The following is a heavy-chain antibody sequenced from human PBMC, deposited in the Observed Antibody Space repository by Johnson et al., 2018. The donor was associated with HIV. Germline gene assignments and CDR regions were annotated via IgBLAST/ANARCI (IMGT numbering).Heavy chain of an antibody. CDR3: ARGSSGSWDAFDI. J-gene: IGHJ3*02. D-gene: IGHD1-26*01. CDR1: GFTFSSYW. V-gene: IGHV3-7*05. Sequence: VQLVESGGGLVQPGGSLRLSCAASGFTFSSYWMSWVRQAPGKGLEWVANIKQDGSEKYYVDSVKGRFTISRDNAKNSLYLQMNSRRAEDTAVYYCARGSSGSWDAFDIWGQGTMVTVSS. CDR2: IKQDGSEK.